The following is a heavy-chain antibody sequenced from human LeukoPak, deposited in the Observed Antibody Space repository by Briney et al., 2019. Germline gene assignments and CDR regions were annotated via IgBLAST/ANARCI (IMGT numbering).Heavy chain of an antibody. V-gene: IGHV5-51*01. D-gene: IGHD3-3*01. Sequence: GESLRISCKGSGYTFSSYWIGWVRQMPGKGLEWMGIIYPGGSDTRYSPSLQGQVNISVDTSIGTAYLQWSSLKASDTAIYYCARQNDFRLDYWGQGTLVTVSS. CDR1: GYTFSSYW. CDR2: IYPGGSDT. J-gene: IGHJ4*02. CDR3: ARQNDFRLDY.